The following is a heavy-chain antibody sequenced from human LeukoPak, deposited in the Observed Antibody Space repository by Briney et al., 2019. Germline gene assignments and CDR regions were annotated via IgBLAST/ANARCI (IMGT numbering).Heavy chain of an antibody. D-gene: IGHD3-3*01. V-gene: IGHV1-2*02. Sequence: GASVKVSCKASGYTFTGYYIHWVRQAPGQGLEWMGWINPNSGDTYSAQKFQGRVTMTRDTSISTAYMELSRLISDDTAVYYCARQYYDFWSDYSYFDYWSQGTLVTVSS. CDR3: ARQYYDFWSDYSYFDY. CDR1: GYTFTGYY. J-gene: IGHJ4*02. CDR2: INPNSGDT.